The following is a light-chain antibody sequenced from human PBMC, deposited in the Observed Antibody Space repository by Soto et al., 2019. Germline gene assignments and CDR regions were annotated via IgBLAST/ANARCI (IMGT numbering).Light chain of an antibody. CDR3: QLTRT. V-gene: IGKV1-39*01. J-gene: IGKJ2*01. CDR2: AAS. Sequence: DIQMTQSPSSLSASVGDRVTITCRASRSISSYLNWYQQKPGKAPKLLIYAASSLQSGVPSRFSGSGSGTDFTLTISSLQPEDFATYYCQLTRTFGQGTKLEIK. CDR1: RSISSY.